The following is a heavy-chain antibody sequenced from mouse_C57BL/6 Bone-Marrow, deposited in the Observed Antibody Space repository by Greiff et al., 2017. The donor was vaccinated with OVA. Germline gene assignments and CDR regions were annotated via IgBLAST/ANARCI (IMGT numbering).Heavy chain of an antibody. CDR2: ISYRGST. Sequence: EVNLVESGPGLAKPSQTLSLTCSVTGYSITSDYWNWIRKFPGNKLEYMGYISYRGSTYYNQSLKSRISITLDTSKNQYYLQLNSVTTEDTATYYCARCELNYCNYWGQGTTLTVSS. CDR1: GYSITSDY. J-gene: IGHJ2*01. V-gene: IGHV3-8*01. D-gene: IGHD1-3*01. CDR3: ARCELNYCNY.